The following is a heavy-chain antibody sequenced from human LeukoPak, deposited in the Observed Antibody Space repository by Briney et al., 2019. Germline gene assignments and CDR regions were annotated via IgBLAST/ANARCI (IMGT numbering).Heavy chain of an antibody. CDR1: GFTFSSYG. V-gene: IGHV3-33*01. CDR3: ARDKGTSSSWFDP. CDR2: IWYDGSSK. Sequence: GGSLRLSCAASGFTFSSYGMHWVRQAPGKGLEWVAVIWYDGSSKYYADSVKGRFTISRDNSKNTLYLQMNSLRAEDTAVYYCARDKGTSSSWFDPWGQGTLVTVSS. D-gene: IGHD6-13*01. J-gene: IGHJ5*02.